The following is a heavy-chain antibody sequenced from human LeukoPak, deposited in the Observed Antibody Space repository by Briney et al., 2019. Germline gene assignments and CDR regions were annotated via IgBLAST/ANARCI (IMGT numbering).Heavy chain of an antibody. V-gene: IGHV4-38-2*01. CDR1: GCPISSGYY. CDR3: ARHVWGITIFGVALYYFDY. Sequence: SETLSLTCAVSGCPISSGYYWGWIRQPPGKGLEWIGSIYHSGSTYYNPSLKSRVTISVDTSKNQFSLKLSSVAAADTAVYYCARHVWGITIFGVALYYFDYWGQGTLVTVSS. D-gene: IGHD3-3*01. J-gene: IGHJ4*02. CDR2: IYHSGST.